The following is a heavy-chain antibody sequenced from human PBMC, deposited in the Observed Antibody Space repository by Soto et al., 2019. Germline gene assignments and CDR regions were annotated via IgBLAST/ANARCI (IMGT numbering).Heavy chain of an antibody. CDR2: IYYIGST. V-gene: IGHV4-39*01. D-gene: IGHD3-16*02. CDR3: AGRNSLASVSLNYRELSIYKWIDP. CDR1: GDSITNSNYY. Sequence: ASETLSLTCTVSGDSITNSNYYWGWFRQPPGKGLEWIASIYYIGSTYYNPSLKSRVTISVDTSNNQFSLNLNSVTASDTAVYYCAGRNSLASVSLNYRELSIYKWIDPWGPGTLVTVSS. J-gene: IGHJ5*02.